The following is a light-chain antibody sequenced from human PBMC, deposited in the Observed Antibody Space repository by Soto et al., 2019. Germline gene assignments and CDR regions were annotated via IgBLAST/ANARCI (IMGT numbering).Light chain of an antibody. Sequence: IQLTQSPSSLSASVGDRGTITCRTSLGIGRYLAWYQQKPGKAPKLLIYTASTLQSGVPSRFSGSGSGTDFTLTISSLQPEDFATYYCQQLNSYPLTFGQGTRLEIK. CDR1: LGIGRY. CDR2: TAS. V-gene: IGKV1-9*01. CDR3: QQLNSYPLT. J-gene: IGKJ5*01.